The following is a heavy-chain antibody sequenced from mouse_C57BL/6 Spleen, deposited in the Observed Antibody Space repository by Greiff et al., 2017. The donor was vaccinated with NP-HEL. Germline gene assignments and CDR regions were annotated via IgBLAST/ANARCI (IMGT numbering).Heavy chain of an antibody. CDR1: GYTFTSYW. CDR2: IYPGSGST. Sequence: VQLQQPGAELVKPGASVKMSCKASGYTFTSYWITWVKQRPGQGLEWIGDIYPGSGSTNYNEKFKSKATLTVDTSSSTAYMQLSSLTSEDSAVYYCARKVYYSNYGYAMDYWGQGTSVTVSS. J-gene: IGHJ4*01. CDR3: ARKVYYSNYGYAMDY. V-gene: IGHV1-55*01. D-gene: IGHD2-5*01.